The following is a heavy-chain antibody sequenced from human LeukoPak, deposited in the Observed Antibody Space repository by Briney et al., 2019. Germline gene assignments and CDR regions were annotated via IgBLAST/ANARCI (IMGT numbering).Heavy chain of an antibody. CDR1: GFTVSSNY. Sequence: GGSLRLSCAASGFTVSSNYMSWVRQAPGKGLEWVSVIYSGGSTYYADSVKGRFTISRDNSKNTLYLQMNSLRAEDTAVYYCAKDRMVRGVTNGFDYWGQGTLVTVSS. CDR3: AKDRMVRGVTNGFDY. D-gene: IGHD3-10*01. V-gene: IGHV3-53*01. J-gene: IGHJ4*02. CDR2: IYSGGST.